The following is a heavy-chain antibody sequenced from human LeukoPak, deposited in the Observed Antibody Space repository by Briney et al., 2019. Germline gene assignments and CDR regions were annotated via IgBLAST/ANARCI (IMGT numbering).Heavy chain of an antibody. J-gene: IGHJ5*02. CDR3: ARRSSSSWYPNPNWFDP. CDR1: GGSISSSSYY. V-gene: IGHV4-39*01. D-gene: IGHD6-13*01. CDR2: IYYSGST. Sequence: SETLSLTCTVSGGSISSSSYYWGWIRQPPGKGLEWIGSIYYSGSTYYNPSLKSRVTISVDTSKNQFSLKLSSVTAADTAVYYCARRSSSSWYPNPNWFDPWGQGTLVTVSS.